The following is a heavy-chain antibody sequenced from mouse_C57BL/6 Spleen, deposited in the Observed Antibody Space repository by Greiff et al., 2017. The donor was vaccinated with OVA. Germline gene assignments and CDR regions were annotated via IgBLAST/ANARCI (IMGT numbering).Heavy chain of an antibody. V-gene: IGHV1-82*01. CDR1: GYSFSSSW. D-gene: IGHD2-1*01. CDR2: IYPGGGDT. J-gene: IGHJ2*01. CDR3: ARDNYGNFYFDD. Sequence: VQLQQSGPELVKPGASVTISCKASGYSFSSSWMNWVKQRPGKGLEWIGRIYPGGGDTNYNGKFKGKATLTADKSSSTAYMQLSSLTSEDSAIYFCARDNYGNFYFDDWGQGTTLTVSS.